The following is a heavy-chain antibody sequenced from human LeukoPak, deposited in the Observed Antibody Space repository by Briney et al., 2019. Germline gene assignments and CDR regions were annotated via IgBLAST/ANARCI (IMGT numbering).Heavy chain of an antibody. CDR3: ARGLSDYGLYPFDF. V-gene: IGHV1-69*01. D-gene: IGHD3-16*01. CDR1: GGTFNSYT. Sequence: SVKVSCKTSGGTFNSYTISWVRQAPGQGLEWMGGIIPLFGTPNYAQNFQGRVTITADESTSTAYLELSSLRSEDTAIYFCARGLSDYGLYPFDFWGQGTLVTVPS. CDR2: IIPLFGTP. J-gene: IGHJ4*02.